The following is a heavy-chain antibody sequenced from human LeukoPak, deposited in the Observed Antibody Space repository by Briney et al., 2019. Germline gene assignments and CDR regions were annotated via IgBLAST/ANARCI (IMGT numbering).Heavy chain of an antibody. V-gene: IGHV7-4-1*02. CDR2: INTNTGNP. J-gene: IGHJ4*02. CDR3: ARGNSQGYVDS. Sequence: ASVKVSCKASGYTFTSYAINWVRQAPGQGLEWMGWINTNTGNPTYAQGFTGRFVFSSDTSVTTAYLQITSLKAADTAVYFCARGNSQGYVDSWGQGTLVTVSS. D-gene: IGHD2-2*01. CDR1: GYTFTSYA.